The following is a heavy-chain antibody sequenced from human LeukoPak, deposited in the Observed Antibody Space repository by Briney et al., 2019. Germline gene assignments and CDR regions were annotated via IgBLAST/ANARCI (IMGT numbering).Heavy chain of an antibody. Sequence: ASMKVSCKVSGYSLTELSMHWVRQAPGQRLEWMGWINAGNGNTKYSQKFQGRVTITRDTSASTAYMELSSLRSEDTAVYYCARTDYYDSSGYYYVGAFDIWGQGTMVTVSS. J-gene: IGHJ3*02. CDR1: GYSLTELS. CDR2: INAGNGNT. CDR3: ARTDYYDSSGYYYVGAFDI. V-gene: IGHV1-3*01. D-gene: IGHD3-22*01.